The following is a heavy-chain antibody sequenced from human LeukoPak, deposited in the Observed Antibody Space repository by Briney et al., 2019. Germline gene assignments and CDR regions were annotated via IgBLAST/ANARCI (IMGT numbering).Heavy chain of an antibody. CDR1: GGPISSYY. CDR3: ARDFRKSGAFDI. J-gene: IGHJ3*02. V-gene: IGHV4-59*01. CDR2: VYYSGST. Sequence: SETLSLTCTVSGGPISSYYWSWIRQPPGKGLEWIGYVYYSGSTNYNPSLKSRVTISVDTSKNQYSLKLSSVTAADTAVYYCARDFRKSGAFDIWGQGTMVTVSS.